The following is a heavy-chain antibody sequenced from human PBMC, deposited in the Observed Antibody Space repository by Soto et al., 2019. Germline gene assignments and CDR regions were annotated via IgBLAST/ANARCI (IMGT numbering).Heavy chain of an antibody. Sequence: GGSLRLSCAASGFTFSSYWMSWVRQAPGKGLEWVANIKQDGSEKYYVDSVKGRFTISRDNAKNSLYLQMNSLRAEDTAVYYCARDIVATIPTEGGYCSGGSCYKPTNWFDPWGQGTLVTVSS. CDR3: ARDIVATIPTEGGYCSGGSCYKPTNWFDP. CDR2: IKQDGSEK. CDR1: GFTFSSYW. J-gene: IGHJ5*02. V-gene: IGHV3-7*01. D-gene: IGHD2-15*01.